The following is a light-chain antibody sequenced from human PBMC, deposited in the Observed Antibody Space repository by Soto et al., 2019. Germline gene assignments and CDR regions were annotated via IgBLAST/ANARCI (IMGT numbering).Light chain of an antibody. CDR3: HQFSFSHT. Sequence: DIQMTHSPSTLSASVGDRVTITCRASQSISNWLAWYQQKPGKAPKLLIYKASTLESGVPSRFSGTGSGTEFTLTISSLQPDDFSTYYCHQFSFSHTFGGGTKVEIK. CDR1: QSISNW. V-gene: IGKV1-5*03. CDR2: KAS. J-gene: IGKJ4*01.